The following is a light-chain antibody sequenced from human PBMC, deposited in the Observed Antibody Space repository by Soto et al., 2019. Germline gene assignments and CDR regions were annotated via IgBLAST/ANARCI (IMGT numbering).Light chain of an antibody. CDR1: QSVGGTF. J-gene: IGKJ4*01. CDR2: GAS. Sequence: EIVLTQSPGTLSLSPGEGATLSCRASQSVGGTFLAWYQQKGGQAPRLLIHGASNRATGIPDRFSGSGSGTDFTLTISRLEPEDFAVYHCQQYGDSPLTFGGGTKVDIK. CDR3: QQYGDSPLT. V-gene: IGKV3-20*01.